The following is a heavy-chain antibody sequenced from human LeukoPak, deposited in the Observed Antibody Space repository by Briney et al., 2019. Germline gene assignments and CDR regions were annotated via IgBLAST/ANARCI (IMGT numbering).Heavy chain of an antibody. D-gene: IGHD6-19*01. CDR1: GFSFNNYG. CDR3: AKTGPRSGWTRYYFDY. J-gene: IGHJ4*02. V-gene: IGHV3-23*01. CDR2: ITARDGRT. Sequence: QAGGSLRLSCAASGFSFNNYGMNWVRQAPGKGLEWVSAITARDGRTYYADSVKGRFTISKDSSKNTIYLQINSLRAEDSAVYFCAKTGPRSGWTRYYFDYWDQGALVTVSS.